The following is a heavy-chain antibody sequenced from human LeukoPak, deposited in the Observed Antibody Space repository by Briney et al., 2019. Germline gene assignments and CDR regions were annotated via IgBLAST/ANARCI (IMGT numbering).Heavy chain of an antibody. CDR3: ARDPYYDYVWGSYPAY. V-gene: IGHV3-30-3*01. D-gene: IGHD3-16*02. CDR2: ISYDGSNI. CDR1: GSTFSSYA. J-gene: IGHJ4*02. Sequence: GGSLRLSCAASGSTFSSYAMHWVRQAPGKGLEWVAVISYDGSNIYYAHSVKGRFTISRDNSKNTLYLQMNSLRTEDTAVYYCARDPYYDYVWGSYPAYWGRGTLVTVSS.